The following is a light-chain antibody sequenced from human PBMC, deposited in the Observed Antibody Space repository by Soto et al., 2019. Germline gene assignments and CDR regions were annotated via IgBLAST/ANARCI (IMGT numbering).Light chain of an antibody. CDR3: QQTFGKPLVT. CDR1: QGISTY. J-gene: IGKJ5*01. Sequence: DIQMTQSPSSLSASVGDRVTITCRASQGISTYLNWYQQKPGKAPRLLIYAASRLQSGVPSRFSGTGSGTDFTLTISSLQPEDFAIYYCQQTFGKPLVTFGQGTRLEIK. CDR2: AAS. V-gene: IGKV1-39*01.